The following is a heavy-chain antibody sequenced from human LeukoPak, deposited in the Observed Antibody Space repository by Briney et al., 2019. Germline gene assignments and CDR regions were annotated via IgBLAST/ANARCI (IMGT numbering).Heavy chain of an antibody. J-gene: IGHJ6*03. CDR3: ARGWGGSSWYPTYYYYMDV. CDR1: GVSISSSNSY. Sequence: SETLSLTCTVSGVSISSSNSYWGWIRQPPGKGLEWIGEINHSGSTNYNPSLKSRVTISVDTSKNQFSLKLSSVTAADTAVYYCARGWGGSSWYPTYYYYMDVWGKGTTVTVSS. D-gene: IGHD6-13*01. V-gene: IGHV4-39*07. CDR2: INHSGST.